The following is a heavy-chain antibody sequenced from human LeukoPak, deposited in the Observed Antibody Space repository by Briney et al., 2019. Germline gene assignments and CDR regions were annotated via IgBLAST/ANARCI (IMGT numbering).Heavy chain of an antibody. D-gene: IGHD1-26*01. CDR1: GASFSSTTYY. CDR2: IYHSGST. CDR3: ARGFRGASFDP. J-gene: IGHJ5*02. Sequence: SETLSLTCTVSGASFSSTTYYWSWIRQSPGKGLEWIGYIYHSGSTDYNSSLKSRVTISEDTSKKQFSLKVSSVTAADTAVYYCARGFRGASFDPWGQGTLVTVSS. V-gene: IGHV4-61*01.